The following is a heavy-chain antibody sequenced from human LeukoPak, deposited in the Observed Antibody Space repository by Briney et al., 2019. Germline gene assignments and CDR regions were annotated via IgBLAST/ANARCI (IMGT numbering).Heavy chain of an antibody. Sequence: GASVKVSCKVSGYTLTELSMHWVRQAPGQGLEWMGWINPNSGGTNYAQEFQGRVTMTRDTSISTAYMELSRLRSDDTAVYYCARDGEKAYYYHYMDVWGKGTTVTVSS. CDR2: INPNSGGT. D-gene: IGHD7-27*01. CDR1: GYTLTELS. J-gene: IGHJ6*03. CDR3: ARDGEKAYYYHYMDV. V-gene: IGHV1-2*02.